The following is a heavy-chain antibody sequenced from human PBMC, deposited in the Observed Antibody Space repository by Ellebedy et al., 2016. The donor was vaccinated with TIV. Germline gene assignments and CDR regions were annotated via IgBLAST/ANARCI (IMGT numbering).Heavy chain of an antibody. J-gene: IGHJ4*02. D-gene: IGHD2-21*01. CDR2: IFPGDSET. Sequence: GESLKISYKGSGYSFTDFWIGWVRQMPGKGLEYMGIIFPGDSETRYSPSFQGQVTISADKSISTAYLEWSSLKASDTAMYYCASQLADYFDSWGQGTPVTVSS. CDR3: ASQLADYFDS. CDR1: GYSFTDFW. V-gene: IGHV5-51*01.